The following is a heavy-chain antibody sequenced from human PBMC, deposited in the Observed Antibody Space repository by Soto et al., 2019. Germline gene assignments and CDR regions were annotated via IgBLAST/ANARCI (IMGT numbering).Heavy chain of an antibody. CDR2: INPSGGDT. V-gene: IGHV1-46*01. D-gene: IGHD3-22*01. J-gene: IGHJ4*01. CDR1: GYTFTGYY. CDR3: ARDLTREGDYYDRTTYDLDY. Sequence: QVQLVQSGAEVKKPGASVKVSCKASGYTFTGYYFHWVRQAPGQGLEWMGIINPSGGDTSYAQQFKGRVTMPRDTYTNTVYMELSSLRSEDTAVYYCARDLTREGDYYDRTTYDLDYWGHGSLVTVSS.